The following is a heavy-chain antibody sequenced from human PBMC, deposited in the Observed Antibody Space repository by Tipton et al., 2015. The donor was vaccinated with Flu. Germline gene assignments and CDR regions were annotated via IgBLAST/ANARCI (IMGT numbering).Heavy chain of an antibody. CDR1: GYSITSAYY. D-gene: IGHD4-23*01. CDR3: ARVSPRRVTSIQVVMLPEGYFDH. CDR2: IYHSGTT. J-gene: IGHJ4*02. Sequence: TLSLTCDVSGYSITSAYYWGWVRQPPGQGLEWIGSIYHSGTTYYNPSLKSRVIISVDTSKNHFSLRLTSVTAADTAVYYCARVSPRRVTSIQVVMLPEGYFDHWGQGALVTVSS. V-gene: IGHV4-38-2*01.